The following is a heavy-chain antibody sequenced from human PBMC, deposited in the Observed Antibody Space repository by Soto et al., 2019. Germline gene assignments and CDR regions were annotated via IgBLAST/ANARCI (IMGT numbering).Heavy chain of an antibody. CDR3: ARAPNPYSSSSGWFDP. Sequence: ASVKVSCKASGYTFTSYGISWVRQAPGQGLEWMGWISAYNGNTNYAQKLQGRVTMTRDTSISTAYMELSRLRSDDTAVYYCARAPNPYSSSSGWFDPWGQGTLVTVSS. CDR1: GYTFTSYG. V-gene: IGHV1-18*01. D-gene: IGHD6-6*01. CDR2: ISAYNGNT. J-gene: IGHJ5*02.